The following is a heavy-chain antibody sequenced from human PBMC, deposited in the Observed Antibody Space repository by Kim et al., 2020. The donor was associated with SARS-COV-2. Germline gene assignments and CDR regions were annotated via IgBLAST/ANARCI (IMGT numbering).Heavy chain of an antibody. V-gene: IGHV3-33*06. CDR2: IWYDGSNK. CDR1: GFTFSSYG. J-gene: IGHJ6*02. Sequence: GGSLRLSCAAPGFTFSSYGMHWVRQAPGKGLEWVAVIWYDGSNKYYADSVKGRFTISRDNSKNTLYLQMNSLRAEDTAVYYCAKDPGYYGSGSYLSGGMDVWGQGTTVTVSS. CDR3: AKDPGYYGSGSYLSGGMDV. D-gene: IGHD3-10*01.